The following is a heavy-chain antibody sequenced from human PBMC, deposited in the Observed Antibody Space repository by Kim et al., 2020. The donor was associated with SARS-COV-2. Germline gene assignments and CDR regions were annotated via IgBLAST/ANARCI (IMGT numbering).Heavy chain of an antibody. J-gene: IGHJ1*01. D-gene: IGHD6-19*01. CDR3: AMVSSGSSGWFEYFHH. CDR1: GFTFNSYA. Sequence: GGSLRLSCAASGFTFNSYAMSWVRQAPGKGLEWVSGIRGSGDRTSYADSVKGRFTISRDNSRNTLYLQMDSLRAEDTAVYYCAMVSSGSSGWFEYFHHWGQGTLGTVSS. V-gene: IGHV3-23*01. CDR2: IRGSGDRT.